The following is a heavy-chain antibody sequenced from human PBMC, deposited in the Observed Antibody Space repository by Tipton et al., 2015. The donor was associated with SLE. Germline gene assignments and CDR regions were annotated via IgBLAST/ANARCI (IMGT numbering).Heavy chain of an antibody. CDR1: GGSISSYY. V-gene: IGHV4-59*12. J-gene: IGHJ4*02. Sequence: LRLSRTVSGGSISSYYWSWIRQPPGKGLEWIGYIYYTGNTFYNPSLKSRVTISVDTSKNQFSLKLSSVTAADTAVYYCARDEYRYDGTGYHLLGHFDYWGQGTLVTVSS. D-gene: IGHD3-22*01. CDR3: ARDEYRYDGTGYHLLGHFDY. CDR2: IYYTGNT.